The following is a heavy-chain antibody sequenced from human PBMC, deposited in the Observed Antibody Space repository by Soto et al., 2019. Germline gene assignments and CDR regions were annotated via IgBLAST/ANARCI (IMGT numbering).Heavy chain of an antibody. CDR1: GFSFSSYA. CDR2: IGASGGST. Sequence: EVQLLQSGGGLVQPGGSLRLSCTSSGFSFSSYAMSWVRQAPGKGLEWVSGIGASGGSTYYTDSVKGRFTIARDSSKNTVYLQIIILRAEDTAVYFCAKDLGFSAPTAFDYWGLATQVTVSS. CDR3: AKDLGFSAPTAFDY. V-gene: IGHV3-23*01. D-gene: IGHD3-10*01. J-gene: IGHJ4*02.